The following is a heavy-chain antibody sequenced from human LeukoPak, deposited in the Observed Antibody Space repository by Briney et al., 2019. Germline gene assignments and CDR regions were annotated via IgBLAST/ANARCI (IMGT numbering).Heavy chain of an antibody. D-gene: IGHD7-27*01. J-gene: IGHJ4*02. CDR3: ARDLTGDTDTVFDY. Sequence: GGSLRLSCAASGFTFSNAWMNWVRQAPGKGLEWVVNIKQDGSEKYYVDSVKGRFTISRDNAKNSLYLQMNSLRAEDTAVYYCARDLTGDTDTVFDYWGQGTLVTVSS. CDR2: IKQDGSEK. CDR1: GFTFSNAW. V-gene: IGHV3-7*01.